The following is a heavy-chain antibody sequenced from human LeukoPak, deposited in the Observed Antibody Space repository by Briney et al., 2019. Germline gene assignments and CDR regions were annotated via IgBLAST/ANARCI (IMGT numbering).Heavy chain of an antibody. Sequence: SETLSLTCAVYGGSFSGYYWSWIRQPPGKGLEWIGEIYHSGSTNYNPSLKSRVTISVDKSKNQFSLKLSSVTAADTAVYYCAKDIQGHLLGGYFDYWGQGTLVTVSS. CDR3: AKDIQGHLLGGYFDY. D-gene: IGHD2-15*01. V-gene: IGHV4-34*01. J-gene: IGHJ4*02. CDR1: GGSFSGYY. CDR2: IYHSGST.